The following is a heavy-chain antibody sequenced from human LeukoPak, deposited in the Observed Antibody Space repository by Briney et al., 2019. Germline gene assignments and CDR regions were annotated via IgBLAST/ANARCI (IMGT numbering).Heavy chain of an antibody. CDR2: IRYDGTNK. CDR3: AKDDATGTTSDAFDI. Sequence: GGSLRLSCAASGFTFSAYGMHCVRQAPGKGLEWVAFIRYDGTNKYYADSLKGRFTISRDDSKNTLYLQMNSLTAEDTAVYYCAKDDATGTTSDAFDIWGQGTMVTVSS. D-gene: IGHD1-1*01. CDR1: GFTFSAYG. V-gene: IGHV3-30*02. J-gene: IGHJ3*02.